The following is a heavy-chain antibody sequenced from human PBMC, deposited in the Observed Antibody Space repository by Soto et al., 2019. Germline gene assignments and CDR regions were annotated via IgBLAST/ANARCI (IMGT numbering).Heavy chain of an antibody. J-gene: IGHJ1*01. D-gene: IGHD3-10*01. V-gene: IGHV4-30-2*01. CDR2: IYHSGST. Sequence: ASETLSLTCAVSGGSISSGGYSWSWIRQPPGKGLEWIGYIYHSGSTYYNPSLKSRVTISVDRSKNQFSLKLSSVTAADTAVYYCARVCCAGMVRGVIEPEYFQHWGQGTLVTVSS. CDR1: GGSISSGGYS. CDR3: ARVCCAGMVRGVIEPEYFQH.